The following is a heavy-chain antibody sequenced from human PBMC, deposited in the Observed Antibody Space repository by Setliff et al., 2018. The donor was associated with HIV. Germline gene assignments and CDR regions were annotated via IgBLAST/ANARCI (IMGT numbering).Heavy chain of an antibody. V-gene: IGHV3-11*04. J-gene: IGHJ6*03. CDR2: ISSSGSTI. D-gene: IGHD5-18*01. CDR1: GFTFSDYY. CDR3: ARVPRGYSYGYYYYYMDV. Sequence: GESLKISCAVSGFTFSDYYMSWIRQAPGKGLEWVSYISSSGSTIYYADSVKGRFTISRDNAKNSLYLQMNSLRAEDTAVYYCARVPRGYSYGYYYYYMDVWGKGTTGTV.